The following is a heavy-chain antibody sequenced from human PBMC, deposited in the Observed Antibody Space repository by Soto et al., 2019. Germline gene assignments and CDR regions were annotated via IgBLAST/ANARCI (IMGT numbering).Heavy chain of an antibody. Sequence: SETLSLTCAVSGGSISSGGYSWSWIRQPPGKGLEWIGYIYHSGSTYYNPSLKSRVTISVDRSKNQFSLKLSSVTAADTAVYYCARGRSSSPEEHWFDPWGQGTLVTVSS. CDR2: IYHSGST. CDR1: GGSISSGGYS. J-gene: IGHJ5*02. V-gene: IGHV4-30-2*01. CDR3: ARGRSSSPEEHWFDP. D-gene: IGHD6-6*01.